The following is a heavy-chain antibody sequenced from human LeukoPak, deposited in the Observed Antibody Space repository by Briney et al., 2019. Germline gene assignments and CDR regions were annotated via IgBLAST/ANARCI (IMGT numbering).Heavy chain of an antibody. CDR1: GYTFTSTD. Sequence: ASVKVSCKASGYTFTSTDINWVRQAPGQGLEWMGWMTPNVGRTGYAQKFQGRVTMTRDTSINTAYMELSSLRPDDTAIYYCARRSHYGMDVWGQGTTVIVS. CDR3: ARRSHYGMDV. J-gene: IGHJ6*02. V-gene: IGHV1-8*01. CDR2: MTPNVGRT.